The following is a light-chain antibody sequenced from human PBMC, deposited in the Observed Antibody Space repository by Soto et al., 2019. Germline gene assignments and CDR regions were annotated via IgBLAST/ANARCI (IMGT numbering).Light chain of an antibody. Sequence: EIVMTQSPATLSVSPGETASLSGSASQSAGNFLAWYQTKPGQAPRLLIYYISTRDTGIPARFSGSGSRTEFTLTINSLQSEDSAVYYCQQHNQWPITFGQGTRLEIK. V-gene: IGKV3D-15*01. CDR1: QSAGNF. CDR3: QQHNQWPIT. J-gene: IGKJ5*01. CDR2: YIS.